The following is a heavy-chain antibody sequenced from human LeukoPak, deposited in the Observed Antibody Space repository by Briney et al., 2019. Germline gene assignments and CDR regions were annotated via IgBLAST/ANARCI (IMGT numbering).Heavy chain of an antibody. V-gene: IGHV3-21*06. J-gene: IGHJ6*02. CDR2: ISESSSHT. CDR1: GFSFSDSA. CDR3: ARDRAVKARIGGMDV. D-gene: IGHD5-12*01. Sequence: GGSLRLSCAASGFSFSDSAFHWVRQAPGKGLEWVSYISESSSHTYNADSVKGRFTISRDNAKNSLYLQMNSLRVEDTGIYYCARDRAVKARIGGMDVWGQGTTVIVSS.